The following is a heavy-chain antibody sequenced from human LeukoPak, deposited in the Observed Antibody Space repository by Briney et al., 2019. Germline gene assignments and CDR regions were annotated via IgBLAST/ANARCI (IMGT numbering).Heavy chain of an antibody. J-gene: IGHJ4*02. Sequence: GGSLRLSCAASGFTFSSYAMSWFRQAPGKGREWCSAISGRGGSTYYADSVKGRFTISRDNSNNTLYLQMNSLRAEDTAVYYCAKDPWDGSYGSFDYWGQGTLVTVSS. CDR3: AKDPWDGSYGSFDY. CDR1: GFTFSSYA. D-gene: IGHD1-26*01. CDR2: ISGRGGST. V-gene: IGHV3-23*01.